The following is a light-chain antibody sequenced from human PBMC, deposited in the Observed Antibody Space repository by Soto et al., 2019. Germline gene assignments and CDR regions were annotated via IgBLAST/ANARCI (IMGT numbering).Light chain of an antibody. CDR3: QQYYNWPRT. Sequence: DIVMTQSPLSLSVIPGEPASISCRSSQSLQYSNGYNYLDWYLQKPGQSPQLLISLGSTRASGVPDRFSGSGSGTQFTLTISSLQSEDFAVYYCQQYYNWPRTFGQGTKVDIK. J-gene: IGKJ1*01. V-gene: IGKV2-28*01. CDR2: LGS. CDR1: QSLQYSNGYNY.